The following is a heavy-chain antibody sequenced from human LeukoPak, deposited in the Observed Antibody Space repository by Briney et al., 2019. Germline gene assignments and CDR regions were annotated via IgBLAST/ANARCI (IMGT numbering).Heavy chain of an antibody. CDR2: ISPYNGNT. CDR3: ARTHYDILTGYLYYFDY. D-gene: IGHD3-9*01. CDR1: GYTFTSYG. J-gene: IGHJ4*02. V-gene: IGHV1-18*01. Sequence: ASVKVSCKASGYTFTSYGISWVRQAPGQGLEWMGWISPYNGNTNYAQKLQGRVTMTTDTSTSTAYMELRSLRSDDTAVYYCARTHYDILTGYLYYFDYWGQGTLVTVSS.